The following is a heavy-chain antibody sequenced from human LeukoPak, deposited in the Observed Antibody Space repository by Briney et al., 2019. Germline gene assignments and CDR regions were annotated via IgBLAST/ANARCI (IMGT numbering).Heavy chain of an antibody. D-gene: IGHD4-17*01. CDR3: ARTLSRLNHYGDSAADS. Sequence: ASVKVSCKASGYTFTSSDINWVRQATGQGLEWMGWMNPNSGNTGYAQKFQGRVTLTRDTSISTAYMELTSLRSGDTAVYYCARTLSRLNHYGDSAADSWGQGTLVTVSS. J-gene: IGHJ4*02. CDR2: MNPNSGNT. CDR1: GYTFTSSD. V-gene: IGHV1-8*01.